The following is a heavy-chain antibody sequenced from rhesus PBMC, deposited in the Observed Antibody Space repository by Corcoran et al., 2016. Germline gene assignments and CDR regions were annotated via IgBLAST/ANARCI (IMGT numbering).Heavy chain of an antibody. CDR3: AREVEYYNIWTGYYDSAYGLDS. D-gene: IGHD3-3*01. CDR1: GGSISDSYR. Sequence: QVQLQESGPGVVKPSETLSLTCAVSGGSISDSYRWSWIRQPPGKGLEWIGYIYGSSTSTNYNPPHKSRVTISKDSSKNQFSFKRSSVTAADTAVYYCAREVEYYNIWTGYYDSAYGLDSWGQGVVVTVSS. CDR2: IYGSSTST. V-gene: IGHV4S10*01. J-gene: IGHJ6*01.